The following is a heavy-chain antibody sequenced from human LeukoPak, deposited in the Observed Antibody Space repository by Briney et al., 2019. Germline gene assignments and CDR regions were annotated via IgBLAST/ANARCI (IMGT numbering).Heavy chain of an antibody. Sequence: GGSLRLSCAASGFTFSSYWMSWVRQAPGKGLEWVSAISGSGGSTYYADSVKGRFTISRDNSKNTLYLQMNSLRAEDTAVYYCAKDETDCSGGSCYSLSDYWGQGTLVTVSS. V-gene: IGHV3-23*01. CDR1: GFTFSSYW. CDR2: ISGSGGST. J-gene: IGHJ4*02. D-gene: IGHD2-15*01. CDR3: AKDETDCSGGSCYSLSDY.